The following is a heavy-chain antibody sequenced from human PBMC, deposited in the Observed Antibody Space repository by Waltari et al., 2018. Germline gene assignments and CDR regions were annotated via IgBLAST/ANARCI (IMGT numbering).Heavy chain of an antibody. D-gene: IGHD3-10*01. J-gene: IGHJ4*02. CDR1: GFTFSSDA. V-gene: IGHV3-30-3*01. CDR3: ASPTGGGVYFDY. CDR2: ISYDGSNK. Sequence: QVQLVESGGGVVQPGRSLRLSYAASGFTFSSDAMQWVRQAPGKGLEWVAVISYDGSNKYYADSVKGRFTISRDNSKNTLYLQMNSLRAEDTAVYYCASPTGGGVYFDYWGQGTLVTVSS.